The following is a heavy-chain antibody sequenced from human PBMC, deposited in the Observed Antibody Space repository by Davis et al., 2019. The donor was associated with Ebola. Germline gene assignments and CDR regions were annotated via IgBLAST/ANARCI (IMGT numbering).Heavy chain of an antibody. V-gene: IGHV1-18*01. CDR1: GYTFTSYG. CDR3: ARDRGWIQLSGLFDY. J-gene: IGHJ4*02. CDR2: NSAYNGNT. D-gene: IGHD5-18*01. Sequence: AASVKVSCKASGYTFTSYGISWVRQAPGQGLEWMGWNSAYNGNTNYAQKLQGRDTMTTDTSTSTAYMELRSLRSDDTAVYYCARDRGWIQLSGLFDYWGQGTLVTVSS.